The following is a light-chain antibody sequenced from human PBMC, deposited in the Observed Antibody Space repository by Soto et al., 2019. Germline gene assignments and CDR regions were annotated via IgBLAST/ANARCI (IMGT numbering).Light chain of an antibody. CDR2: AAS. J-gene: IGKJ2*01. CDR1: QSISRSY. CDR3: QLYGGSHMFS. Sequence: EIVLTQSPGTLPLAPGEGATLSCRASQSISRSYLAWYQQKPGQAPRLLIYAASSRATGIPDRFSGSGSGTDFTLTISRLEPQDSAVYYSQLYGGSHMFSFGQGTKLQIK. V-gene: IGKV3-20*01.